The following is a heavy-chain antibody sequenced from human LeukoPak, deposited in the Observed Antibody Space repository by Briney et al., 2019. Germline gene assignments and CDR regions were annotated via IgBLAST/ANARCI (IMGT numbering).Heavy chain of an antibody. D-gene: IGHD6-13*01. Sequence: SETLSLTCTVSGGSINPYYWSWTRQPPGKGREWIGHIYYSGSTNYNPSLKSRVTISVDTSKNQFSLKLSSVTAADTAVYYCARGGSSSWYTVGRWGQGTLVTVSS. J-gene: IGHJ4*02. CDR1: GGSINPYY. V-gene: IGHV4-59*01. CDR2: IYYSGST. CDR3: ARGGSSSWYTVGR.